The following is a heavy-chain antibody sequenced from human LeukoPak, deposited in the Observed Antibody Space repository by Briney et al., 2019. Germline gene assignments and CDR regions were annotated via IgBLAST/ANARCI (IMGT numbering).Heavy chain of an antibody. D-gene: IGHD6-13*01. Sequence: ASVKVSCKASGYTFTGYYMHWVRQAPGQGLEWMGWINPNSGGTNYAQKFQGRVTMTRDTSISTAYMELSRLRSDDTAVYYCARDRRAAGRWFDPWGQGTLVTVSS. CDR2: INPNSGGT. V-gene: IGHV1-2*02. J-gene: IGHJ5*02. CDR3: ARDRRAAGRWFDP. CDR1: GYTFTGYY.